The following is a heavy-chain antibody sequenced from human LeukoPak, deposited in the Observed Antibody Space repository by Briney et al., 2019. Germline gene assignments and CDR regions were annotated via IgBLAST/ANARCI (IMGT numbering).Heavy chain of an antibody. CDR3: ARVGAAYCSGGSCQGFDY. D-gene: IGHD2-15*01. CDR1: GFTFSSYS. V-gene: IGHV3-21*01. CDR2: ISSSSSYK. Sequence: GGSLRLSCAASGFTFSSYSMNWVRQAPGKGLEWVSSISSSSSYKYYADSVKGRFTISRDSAKNSLYLQTNSLRAEDTAVYYCARVGAAYCSGGSCQGFDYWGQGTLVTVSS. J-gene: IGHJ4*02.